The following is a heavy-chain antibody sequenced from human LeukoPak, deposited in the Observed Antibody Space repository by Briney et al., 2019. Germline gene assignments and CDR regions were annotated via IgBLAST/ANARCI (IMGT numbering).Heavy chain of an antibody. CDR3: AKGKYTVTTRRYADYLCDY. CDR2: ISGSGGST. D-gene: IGHD4-17*01. CDR1: GFTFSSYA. Sequence: GGSLRLSCAASGFTFSSYAMSWVRQAPGKGLEWVSAISGSGGSTYYADSVKGRFTISRDNSKNTLYLQMNSLRAEDTAVYYCAKGKYTVTTRRYADYLCDYWGQGTLVTVSS. J-gene: IGHJ4*02. V-gene: IGHV3-23*01.